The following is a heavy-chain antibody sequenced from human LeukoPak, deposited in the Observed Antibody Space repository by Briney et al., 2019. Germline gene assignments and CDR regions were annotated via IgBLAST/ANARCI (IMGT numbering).Heavy chain of an antibody. CDR3: AHKYAVPAAVAPFYFDY. J-gene: IGHJ4*02. V-gene: IGHV2-70*04. CDR2: IDWDDDK. D-gene: IGHD2-2*01. CDR1: GFSLSTSGMR. Sequence: SGPTLVNPTQTLTLTCTFSGFSLSTSGMRVSWIRQPPGKDLEWLARIDWDDDKFYSTSLKTRLTISKDTSKNQVVLTMTNMDPVDTATYYCAHKYAVPAAVAPFYFDYWGQGTLVTVSS.